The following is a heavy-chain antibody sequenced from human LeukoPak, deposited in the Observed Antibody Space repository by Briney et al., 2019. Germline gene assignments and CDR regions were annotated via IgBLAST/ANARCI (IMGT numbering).Heavy chain of an antibody. CDR2: IIPIFGTA. J-gene: IGHJ3*02. D-gene: IGHD1-26*01. Sequence: ASVKVSCKVSGYTLTELSMHWVRQAPGKGLEWMGGIIPIFGTANYAQKFQGRVTITADESTSTAYMELSSLRSEDTAVYYCARDRKWEPQQPDAFDIWGQGTMVTVSS. CDR3: ARDRKWEPQQPDAFDI. CDR1: GYTLTELS. V-gene: IGHV1-69*13.